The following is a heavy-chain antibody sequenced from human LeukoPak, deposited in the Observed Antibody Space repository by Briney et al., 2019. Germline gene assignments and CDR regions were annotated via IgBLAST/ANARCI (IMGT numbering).Heavy chain of an antibody. J-gene: IGHJ4*02. V-gene: IGHV3-30-3*02. CDR3: AKWGDYDILTGYYVPDY. Sequence: GGSLRLSCAASGFTFSSYAMHWVRQAPGKGLEWVAVIAYDGSNKYYADSVKGRFTISRDNSKNTLYLQMNSLRAEDTAVYYCAKWGDYDILTGYYVPDYWGQGTLVTVSS. CDR2: IAYDGSNK. D-gene: IGHD3-9*01. CDR1: GFTFSSYA.